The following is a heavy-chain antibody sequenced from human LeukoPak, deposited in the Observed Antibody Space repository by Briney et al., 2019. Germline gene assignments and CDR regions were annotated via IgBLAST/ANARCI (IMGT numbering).Heavy chain of an antibody. Sequence: GGSLRLSCAASGFTFSSYSMNWVRQAPGKGLEWVANINQDGNKKYYVDSVKGRFTISRDNAKNSLYLQMNSLRVEDTAVYYCAEGTTGWGQGTLVTVSS. J-gene: IGHJ1*01. CDR2: INQDGNKK. V-gene: IGHV3-7*01. CDR1: GFTFSSYS. CDR3: AEGTTG. D-gene: IGHD1-1*01.